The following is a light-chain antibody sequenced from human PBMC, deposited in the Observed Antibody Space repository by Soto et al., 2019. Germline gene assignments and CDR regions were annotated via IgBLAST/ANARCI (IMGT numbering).Light chain of an antibody. CDR1: QSVSSYY. CDR3: QQRSNWPIT. J-gene: IGKJ5*01. CDR2: AAS. Sequence: EIVLTQSPGTLSLSPGERATLSCRASQSVSSYYLAWYQRKPGQAPRLLIYAASSRATGIPDRFSGSGSGTDFTLTISSLEPEDFAVYYCQQRSNWPITFGQGTRLEIK. V-gene: IGKV3D-20*02.